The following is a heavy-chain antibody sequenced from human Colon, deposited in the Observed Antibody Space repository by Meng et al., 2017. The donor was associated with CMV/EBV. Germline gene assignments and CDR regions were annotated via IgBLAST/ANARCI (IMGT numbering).Heavy chain of an antibody. V-gene: IGHV3-11*01. CDR3: ARCEGDPDRGVAGTLVDY. J-gene: IGHJ4*02. Sequence: GGSLRLSCAASGFTFSDYYMSWIRQAPGKGLEWVSYISSSGSTIYYADSVKGRFTISRDNAKNSLYLQMNSLRAEDTAVYYRARCEGDPDRGVAGTLVDYWGQGTLVTVSS. CDR1: GFTFSDYY. CDR2: ISSSGSTI. D-gene: IGHD6-19*01.